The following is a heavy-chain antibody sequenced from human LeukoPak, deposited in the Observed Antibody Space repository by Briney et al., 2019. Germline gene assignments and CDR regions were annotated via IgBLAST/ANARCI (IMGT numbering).Heavy chain of an antibody. Sequence: PGGSLRLSCAASGFTFSSYAMSWVRQAPGKGLEWVSTISSTTSSTYYADFVKGLFTISRDNSKNTLYLQMNSLRAEDTAMYYCSARYDVWGQGTLVTVSS. CDR2: ISSTTSST. D-gene: IGHD2-15*01. V-gene: IGHV3-23*01. CDR1: GFTFSSYA. CDR3: SARYDV. J-gene: IGHJ4*01.